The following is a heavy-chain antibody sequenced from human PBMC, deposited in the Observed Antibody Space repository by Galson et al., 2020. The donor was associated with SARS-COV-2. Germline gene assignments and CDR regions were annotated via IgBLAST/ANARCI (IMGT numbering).Heavy chain of an antibody. CDR3: ARDAIAATGFDY. CDR2: ISHDGSNK. D-gene: IGHD6-13*01. CDR1: ELTFSSYV. V-gene: IGHV3-30-3*01. Sequence: GESLKISCAAYELTFSSYVMHWVRQAPGKGLEWVAVISHDGSNKHYADSVKGRFTISRDNSKNTLFLQMNSLRTEDTAVYYCARDAIAATGFDYWGQGNLVTVSS. J-gene: IGHJ4*02.